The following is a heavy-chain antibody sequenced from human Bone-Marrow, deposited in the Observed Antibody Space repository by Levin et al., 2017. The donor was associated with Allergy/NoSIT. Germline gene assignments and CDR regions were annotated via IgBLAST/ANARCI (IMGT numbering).Heavy chain of an antibody. CDR2: ISGSAGST. CDR3: AKAGSSEYGGFVMIDS. Sequence: GGSLRLSCAASGFTFSSYAMSWVRQAPGKGLEWVSIISGSAGSTYYTDSVKGRFTISRDNSKNTLYLQMNSPRAEDTAVYYCAKAGSSEYGGFVMIDSWGQGTLVTVSS. CDR1: GFTFSSYA. D-gene: IGHD5-12*01. V-gene: IGHV3-23*01. J-gene: IGHJ4*02.